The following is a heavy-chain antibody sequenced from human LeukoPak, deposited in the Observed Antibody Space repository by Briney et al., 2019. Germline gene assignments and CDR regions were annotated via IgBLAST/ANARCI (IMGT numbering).Heavy chain of an antibody. CDR1: GFTFSSY. D-gene: IGHD3-9*01. V-gene: IGHV3-53*01. CDR2: IYSGGNS. J-gene: IGHJ4*02. Sequence: PGGSLRLSCAASGFTFSSYMSWVRQAPGKGLEWVSVIYSGGNSYYADSVKGRFTISRDDSKNTLYLQMNSLRAEDTAVYYCARDCCLRYASGNWGQGTLVTVSS. CDR3: ARDCCLRYASGN.